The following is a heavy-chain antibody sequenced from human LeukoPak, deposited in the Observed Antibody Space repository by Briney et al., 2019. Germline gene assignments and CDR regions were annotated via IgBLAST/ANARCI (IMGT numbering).Heavy chain of an antibody. CDR2: ISSRSRTI. CDR3: ARVVSTGNDFDS. J-gene: IGHJ4*02. Sequence: GGSLRLSCAASGFLFSSYEMNCVRRAPGKGLEWVSYISSRSRTIDYADSVKGRFTISRDNAKSSLSLQMNSLRPEDTALYYCARVVSTGNDFDSWGQGTLVTVSS. V-gene: IGHV3-48*03. CDR1: GFLFSSYE. D-gene: IGHD5/OR15-5a*01.